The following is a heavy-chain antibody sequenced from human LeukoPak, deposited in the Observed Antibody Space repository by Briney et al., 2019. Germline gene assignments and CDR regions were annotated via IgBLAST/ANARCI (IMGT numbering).Heavy chain of an antibody. CDR1: GGTFSSYA. V-gene: IGHV1-69*01. CDR3: AGEMRGRDWNGGY. Sequence: ASVKVSCKASGGTFSSYAISWVRQAPGQGLEWMGGIIPIFGTANYAQKFQGRVTITADESTSTAYMELSSLRSEDTAVYYCAGEMRGRDWNGGYWGQGTLVTVSS. D-gene: IGHD1-1*01. J-gene: IGHJ4*02. CDR2: IIPIFGTA.